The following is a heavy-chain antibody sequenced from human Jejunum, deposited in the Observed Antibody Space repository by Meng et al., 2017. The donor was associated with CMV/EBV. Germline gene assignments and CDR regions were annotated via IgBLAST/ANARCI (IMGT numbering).Heavy chain of an antibody. V-gene: IGHV3-21*01. CDR3: ARGIIIVPNAYYFDS. J-gene: IGHJ4*02. Sequence: FPFSNHGMTWVRQAPGKGLEWVASISPSSSSIYYADSVKGRFTISRDNTKKSLYLQMNSLRAEDTAVYYCARGIIIVPNAYYFDSWGQGTLVTVSS. CDR2: ISPSSSSI. CDR1: FPFSNHG. D-gene: IGHD2/OR15-2a*01.